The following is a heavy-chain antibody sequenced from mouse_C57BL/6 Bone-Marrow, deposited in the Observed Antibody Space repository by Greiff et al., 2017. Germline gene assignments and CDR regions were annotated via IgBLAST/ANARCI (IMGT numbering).Heavy chain of an antibody. Sequence: EVKVEESGGGLVQPGGSMKLSCAASGFTFSDAWMDWVRQSPEKGLEWVAEIRNKANNHATYYAESVKGRFTISRDDSKSSFYLQMNSLRAEDTGINYCTRGGYDYDTFAYWGQGTLVTVSA. CDR2: IRNKANNHAT. D-gene: IGHD2-4*01. V-gene: IGHV6-6*01. CDR1: GFTFSDAW. J-gene: IGHJ3*01. CDR3: TRGGYDYDTFAY.